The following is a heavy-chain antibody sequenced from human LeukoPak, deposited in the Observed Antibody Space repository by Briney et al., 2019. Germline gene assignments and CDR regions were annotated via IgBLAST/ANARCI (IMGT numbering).Heavy chain of an antibody. CDR3: ARVASRITIFGVVISAFDI. CDR1: GYTFTSYD. J-gene: IGHJ3*02. CDR2: MNPNSGNT. Sequence: ASVKVSCKASGYTFTSYDINWVRQATGQGLEWMGWMNPNSGNTGYAQKFQGRVTMTRNTSISTAYMELSSLRSEDTAVYYCARVASRITIFGVVISAFDIWGQGTMVTVSS. D-gene: IGHD3-3*01. V-gene: IGHV1-8*01.